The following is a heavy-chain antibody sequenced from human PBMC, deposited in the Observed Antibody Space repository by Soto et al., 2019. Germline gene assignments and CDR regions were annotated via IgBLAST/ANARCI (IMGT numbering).Heavy chain of an antibody. Sequence: PSETLSLTCTASGGSISSSSYYWGWIRQPPGKGLEWIGSIYYSGSTYYNPSLKSRVTISVDTSKNQFSLKLSSVTAADTAVYYCARLALMTGFDYWGQGTLVTVSS. J-gene: IGHJ4*02. CDR3: ARLALMTGFDY. D-gene: IGHD1-20*01. V-gene: IGHV4-39*01. CDR1: GGSISSSSYY. CDR2: IYYSGST.